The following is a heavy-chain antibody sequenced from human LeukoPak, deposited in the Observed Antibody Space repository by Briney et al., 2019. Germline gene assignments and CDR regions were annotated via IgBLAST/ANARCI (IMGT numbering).Heavy chain of an antibody. CDR3: ARHQYYYDSSGPGD. CDR2: ISSSSSTI. CDR1: GFTFSSYS. Sequence: PGGSLRLSCAASGFTFSSYSMNWVRQAPGKGLEWVSYISSSSSTIYYADSVKGRFTISRDNAKNSLYLQMNSLRAEDTAVYYCARHQYYYDSSGPGDWGQGTLVTVSS. D-gene: IGHD3-22*01. V-gene: IGHV3-48*04. J-gene: IGHJ4*02.